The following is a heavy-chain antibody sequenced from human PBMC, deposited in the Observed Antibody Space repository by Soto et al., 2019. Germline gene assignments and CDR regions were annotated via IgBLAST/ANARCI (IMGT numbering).Heavy chain of an antibody. J-gene: IGHJ6*02. CDR1: GGSISSGDYY. CDR3: ARADMIRTFYYGMDV. Sequence: SEILSLTCTVSGGSISSGDYYWSWIRQHPGKGLEWIGYIYYSGNTYYNPSLKSRVTISVDTSKNQFSLKLSSVTAADTAVYYCARADMIRTFYYGMDVWGQGTTVTVSS. D-gene: IGHD3-16*01. V-gene: IGHV4-31*03. CDR2: IYYSGNT.